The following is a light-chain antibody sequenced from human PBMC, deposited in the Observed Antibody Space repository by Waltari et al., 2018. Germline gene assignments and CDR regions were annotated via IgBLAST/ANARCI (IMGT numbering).Light chain of an antibody. CDR2: WAS. J-gene: IGKJ4*01. CDR3: QQYFDTPIT. Sequence: DIVMTQSPESLPVSLGETATITCKSSRTLSYSSSNKNYLAWYQQKPGQPPKLMLYWASTRESGVPDRISGGGSGTEFTLTITNLQSEDVAVYFCQQYFDTPITFGGGTRVEIK. V-gene: IGKV4-1*01. CDR1: RTLSYSSSNKNY.